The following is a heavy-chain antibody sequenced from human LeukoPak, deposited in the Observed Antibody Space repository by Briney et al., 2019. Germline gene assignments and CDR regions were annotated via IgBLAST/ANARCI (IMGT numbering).Heavy chain of an antibody. CDR3: AKDRASDSWFFYGMDV. J-gene: IGHJ6*04. V-gene: IGHV3-23*01. Sequence: GESLRLSCAASGFTFGSYAMSWVRRAPGKELEWGSGINNSGDNTYYADSVKGRFTISRDNSKNTLYLQMNSLRAEDTAVYYCAKDRASDSWFFYGMDVWGKGTTVTVSS. CDR1: GFTFGSYA. D-gene: IGHD6-13*01. CDR2: INNSGDNT.